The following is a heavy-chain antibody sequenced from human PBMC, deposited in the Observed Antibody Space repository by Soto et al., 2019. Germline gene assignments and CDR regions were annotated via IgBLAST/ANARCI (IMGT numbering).Heavy chain of an antibody. D-gene: IGHD3-10*01. V-gene: IGHV4-59*08. J-gene: IGHJ6*03. Sequence: SETLSLTCTVSGGSISSYYWSWIRQPPGKGLEWIGYIYYSGSTNYNPSLKSRVTISVDTSKNQFSLKLSSVTAADTAVYYCARVLWFGELAYYYYMDFWGKGIMVTVSS. CDR3: ARVLWFGELAYYYYMDF. CDR2: IYYSGST. CDR1: GGSISSYY.